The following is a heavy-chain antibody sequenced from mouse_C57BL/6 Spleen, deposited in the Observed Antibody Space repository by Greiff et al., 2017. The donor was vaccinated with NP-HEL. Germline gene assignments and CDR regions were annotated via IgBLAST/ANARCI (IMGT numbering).Heavy chain of an antibody. CDR2: INPNNGGT. J-gene: IGHJ2*01. CDR1: GYTFTDYN. V-gene: IGHV1-22*01. CDR3: ARFPQTAQAHDYYYGY. Sequence: VQLQQSGPELVKPGASVKMSCKASGYTFTDYNMPWVKQSHGKSLEWIGYINPNNGGTSYNQKFKGKATLTVNKSSSTAYMELRSLTSEDSAVYYGARFPQTAQAHDYYYGYWGQGNTLTVSS. D-gene: IGHD3-2*02.